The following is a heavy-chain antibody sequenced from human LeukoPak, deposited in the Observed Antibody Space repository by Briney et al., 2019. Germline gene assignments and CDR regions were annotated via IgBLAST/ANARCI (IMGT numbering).Heavy chain of an antibody. CDR1: GYTFTSYG. CDR2: ISAYNGNT. Sequence: ASVKVSCKASGYTFTSYGISWVRQAPEQGLEWMGRISAYNGNTNYAHKFQGRVTMTTDTSTSTAYMELRSLRSDDTAVYYCAGSTVTTFGVDWFDPWGQGTLVTVSS. CDR3: AGSTVTTFGVDWFDP. V-gene: IGHV1-18*01. D-gene: IGHD4-17*01. J-gene: IGHJ5*02.